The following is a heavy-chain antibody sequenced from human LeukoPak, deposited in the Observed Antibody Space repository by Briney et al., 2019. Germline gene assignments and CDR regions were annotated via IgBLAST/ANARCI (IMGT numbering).Heavy chain of an antibody. CDR1: GYTFTSYG. Sequence: EASVKVSCKASGYTFTSYGISWVRQAPGQGLEWMGWISAYNGNTNYAQKFQGRVTVTRDTSTSTVHMELSGPRSEDTAVYYCARDQEGFDYWGQGTLVTVSS. J-gene: IGHJ4*02. V-gene: IGHV1-18*01. CDR2: ISAYNGNT. CDR3: ARDQEGFDY.